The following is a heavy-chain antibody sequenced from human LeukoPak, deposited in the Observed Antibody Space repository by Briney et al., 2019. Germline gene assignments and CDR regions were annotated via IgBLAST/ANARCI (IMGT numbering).Heavy chain of an antibody. V-gene: IGHV1-24*01. J-gene: IGHJ4*02. CDR3: ATRYYYDSSGYYSGFDY. D-gene: IGHD3-22*01. CDR1: GYNFNIYG. CDR2: FDPEDGET. Sequence: ASVKVSCKTSGYNFNIYGISWVRQAPGQGLEWMGGFDPEDGETIYAQKFQGRVTMTEDTSTDTAYMELSSLRSEDTAVYYCATRYYYDSSGYYSGFDYWGQGTLVTVSS.